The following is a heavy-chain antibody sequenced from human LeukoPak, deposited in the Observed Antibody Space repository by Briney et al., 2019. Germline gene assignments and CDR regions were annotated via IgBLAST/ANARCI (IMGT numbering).Heavy chain of an antibody. CDR1: GFTFSSYS. J-gene: IGHJ4*02. CDR3: ARWVYYDSSGYYYFDY. Sequence: GGSLRLSCAASGFTFSSYSMNWVRQAPGKGLEWVSSISSSSSYIYYADSVKGRFTISRDNAKNSLYPQMNSLRAEDTAVYYCARWVYYDSSGYYYFDYWGQGTLVTVSS. D-gene: IGHD3-22*01. CDR2: ISSSSSYI. V-gene: IGHV3-21*01.